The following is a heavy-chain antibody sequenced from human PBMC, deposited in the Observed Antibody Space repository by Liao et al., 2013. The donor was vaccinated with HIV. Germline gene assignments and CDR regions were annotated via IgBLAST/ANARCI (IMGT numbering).Heavy chain of an antibody. CDR3: ARELGNSYYYYMDV. V-gene: IGHV4-61*02. Sequence: QVQLQESGPGLVKPSQTLSLTCTVSGDSISIGTFYWSWIRQPAGKGLEYIGRIYTSGTTNYNPSLKSRVTMSVDTSKNQFSLKLTSVTAADTAVYYCARELGNSYYYYMDVWGQRDHGHRLL. J-gene: IGHJ6*03. CDR2: IYTSGTT. D-gene: IGHD7-27*01. CDR1: GDSISIGTFY.